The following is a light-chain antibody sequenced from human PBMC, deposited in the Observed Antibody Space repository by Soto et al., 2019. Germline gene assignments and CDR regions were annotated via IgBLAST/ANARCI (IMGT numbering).Light chain of an antibody. V-gene: IGLV1-36*01. J-gene: IGLJ1*01. CDR1: SSNIGNNA. Sequence: QSVLTQPPSVSEAPRQRVTVSCSGSSSNIGNNAVNWYQQLPGKAPKLLIYYDDLLPSGVSDRFSGSKSGTSASLAISGLQSEDEAVDYWEEWDDRLNGQNYVFGNGTKVKVL. CDR2: YDD. CDR3: EEWDDRLNGQNYV.